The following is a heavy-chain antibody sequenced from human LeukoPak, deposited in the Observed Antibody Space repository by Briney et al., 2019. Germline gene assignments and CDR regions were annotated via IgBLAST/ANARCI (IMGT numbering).Heavy chain of an antibody. J-gene: IGHJ4*02. Sequence: GGSLRLSCAASGYPFSSFSMNWVRQAPGKGLEWVSYISSTSSTIYYADSVKGRFTVSRDNAKNSLYLQMNSLRDDDTAVYYCARDLISGHYTFDYWSQGTLVTVSS. CDR2: ISSTSSTI. V-gene: IGHV3-48*02. CDR1: GYPFSSFS. CDR3: ARDLISGHYTFDY. D-gene: IGHD1-26*01.